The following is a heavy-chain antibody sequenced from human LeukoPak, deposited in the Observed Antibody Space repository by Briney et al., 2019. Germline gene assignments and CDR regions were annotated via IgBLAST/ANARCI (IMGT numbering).Heavy chain of an antibody. Sequence: SETLSLTCTVSGDYIRSGGYYWSWIRQHPGRGLEWIGYIYYSGSTYFNPSLKGRLTISVDTSKNQFSLKMSSVTAADTAIYYCAKGDGGDWFDPWGQGTLVTVSS. D-gene: IGHD3-10*01. J-gene: IGHJ5*02. V-gene: IGHV4-31*03. CDR2: IYYSGST. CDR3: AKGDGGDWFDP. CDR1: GDYIRSGGYY.